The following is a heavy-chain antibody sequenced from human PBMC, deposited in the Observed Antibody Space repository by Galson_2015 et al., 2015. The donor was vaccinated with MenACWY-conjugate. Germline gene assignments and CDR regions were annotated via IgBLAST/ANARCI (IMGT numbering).Heavy chain of an antibody. CDR3: ARGYIAKGLSSY. V-gene: IGHV5-51*03. D-gene: IGHD5-12*01. Sequence: QSGAEVTKPGESLPISCKGSGYSVSGYWIGWVRQMPGKGLEWMGIIDPGDADTRYSLSFQGQVTISAGKSTSTAYLQWSSLKASDTAIYYCARGYIAKGLSSYWGQGTLVTVSS. CDR2: IDPGDADT. J-gene: IGHJ4*02. CDR1: GYSVSGYW.